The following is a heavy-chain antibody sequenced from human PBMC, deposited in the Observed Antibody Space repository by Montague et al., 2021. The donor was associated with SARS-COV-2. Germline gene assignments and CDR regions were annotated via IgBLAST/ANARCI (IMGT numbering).Heavy chain of an antibody. J-gene: IGHJ4*02. Sequence: SLRLSCAASGFTFDEYAMHWVRQAPGKGLEWVSGISWNSGSIGYADSVKGRFTISRDNAKSSLYLQMDSLRPEGTALYYCAKDTYYFGSGSYTWDNWGQGTLVTVSS. CDR1: GFTFDEYA. D-gene: IGHD3-10*01. CDR2: ISWNSGSI. V-gene: IGHV3-9*01. CDR3: AKDTYYFGSGSYTWDN.